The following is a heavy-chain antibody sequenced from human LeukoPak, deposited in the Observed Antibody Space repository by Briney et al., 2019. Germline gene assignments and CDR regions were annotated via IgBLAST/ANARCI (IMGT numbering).Heavy chain of an antibody. CDR3: AKEYTSIWYYFHY. CDR1: GFTFSSYS. V-gene: IGHV3-21*01. CDR2: ISSSSSYI. J-gene: IGHJ4*02. D-gene: IGHD6-13*01. Sequence: PGGSLRLSCAASGFTFSSYSMNWVRQAPGKGLEWVSSISSSSSYIYYADSVKGRFTISRDNAKNSLYLQMNSLRADDTAVYYCAKEYTSIWYYFHYWGQGTLVTVSS.